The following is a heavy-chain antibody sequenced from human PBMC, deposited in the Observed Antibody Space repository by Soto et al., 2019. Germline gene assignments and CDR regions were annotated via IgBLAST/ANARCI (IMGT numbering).Heavy chain of an antibody. D-gene: IGHD5-12*01. V-gene: IGHV4-34*01. Sequence: NPSETLSLTCAVYGGSFSGYYWSWIRQPPGKGLEWIGEINHSGSTNYNPSLKSRVTISVDTSKNQFSLKLSSVTAADTAVYYCARGRRGSRIFDYWGQGTLVTVSS. CDR2: INHSGST. CDR1: GGSFSGYY. CDR3: ARGRRGSRIFDY. J-gene: IGHJ4*02.